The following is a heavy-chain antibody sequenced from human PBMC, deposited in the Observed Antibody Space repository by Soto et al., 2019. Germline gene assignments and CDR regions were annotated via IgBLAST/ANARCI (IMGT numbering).Heavy chain of an antibody. D-gene: IGHD3-22*01. J-gene: IGHJ3*02. CDR3: ASLEHYDSSYSGAFDI. Sequence: GGSLRLSCAASGFTFSSYGMHWVRQAPGKGLEWVAVIWYDGSNKYYADSVKGRFTISRDNSKNTLYLQMNSLRAEDTAVYYCASLEHYDSSYSGAFDIWGQGTMVTVSS. CDR1: GFTFSSYG. V-gene: IGHV3-33*01. CDR2: IWYDGSNK.